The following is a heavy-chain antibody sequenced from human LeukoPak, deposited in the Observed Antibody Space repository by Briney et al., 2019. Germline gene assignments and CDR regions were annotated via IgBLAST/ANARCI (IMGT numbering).Heavy chain of an antibody. CDR2: FSYSGNT. CDR1: GGSFSSYY. J-gene: IGHJ4*02. CDR3: ARGGDWLFDY. Sequence: SETLSLTCTVSGGSFSSYYWSWIRQPPGKGLEWIGYFSYSGNTNYNPSLKSRVTISVDKSKNQFSLELNSVTAADTAVYYCARGGDWLFDYWGQGILVTVSS. D-gene: IGHD2-21*02. V-gene: IGHV4-59*12.